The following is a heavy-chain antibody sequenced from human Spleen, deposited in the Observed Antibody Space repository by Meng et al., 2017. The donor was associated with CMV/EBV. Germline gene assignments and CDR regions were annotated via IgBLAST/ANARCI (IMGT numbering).Heavy chain of an antibody. CDR3: CSRRFGEWGY. CDR1: VGDFRGYY. CDR2: INHSGST. Sequence: MRLKKGGAGLLKPSVYLSCNCGVDVGDFRGYYWSWYRQPPGKGLEWIGEINHSGSTNYNPSLKSRVTMSGDTSKNQFSLKLSSVTAADTAVYYCCSRRFGEWGYWGQGTLVTVSS. D-gene: IGHD3-10*01. J-gene: IGHJ4*02. V-gene: IGHV4-34*01.